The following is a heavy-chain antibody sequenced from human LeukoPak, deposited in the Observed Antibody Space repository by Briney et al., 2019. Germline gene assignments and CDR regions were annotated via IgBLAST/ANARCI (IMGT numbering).Heavy chain of an antibody. Sequence: KPGGSLRLSCTASGFTFGDYAMSWVRQPPGKGLEWIGEINHNGSTNYNPSLKSRVTISVDTSKNQFSLKLSSVTAADTAVYYCARGRLQYSSSWYGPLFDYWGQGTLVTVSS. V-gene: IGHV4-34*01. J-gene: IGHJ4*02. CDR2: INHNGST. D-gene: IGHD6-13*01. CDR1: GFTFGDYA. CDR3: ARGRLQYSSSWYGPLFDY.